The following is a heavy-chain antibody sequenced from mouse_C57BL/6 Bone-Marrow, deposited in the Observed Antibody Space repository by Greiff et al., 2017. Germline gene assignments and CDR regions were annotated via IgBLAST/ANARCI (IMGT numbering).Heavy chain of an antibody. Sequence: QVQLQQSGAELVKPGASVKMSCKASGYTFTTYPIEWMKQNHGKSLEWIGNFHPYNDDTKYNEKFNGKATLTVEKSSSTVYLALSRLTSDDAAVYYCARGSNYGGYYFDYWGQGTTLTVAS. CDR3: ARGSNYGGYYFDY. D-gene: IGHD2-5*01. CDR1: GYTFTTYP. CDR2: FHPYNDDT. J-gene: IGHJ2*01. V-gene: IGHV1-47*01.